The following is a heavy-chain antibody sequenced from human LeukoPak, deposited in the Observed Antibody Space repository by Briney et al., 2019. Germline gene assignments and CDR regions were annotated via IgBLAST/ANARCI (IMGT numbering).Heavy chain of an antibody. CDR2: ISNDGGNK. Sequence: GGSLRLSCAGSGFTFNSYAMHWVRQAPGRGLEWVAVISNDGGNKYYADSVKGRFTISRDNSKNTLYLQMNSLRAEDTAVYYCARDFVDSSGHFHNWFDPWGQGTLVTVSS. D-gene: IGHD3-22*01. CDR1: GFTFNSYA. CDR3: ARDFVDSSGHFHNWFDP. J-gene: IGHJ5*02. V-gene: IGHV3-30*04.